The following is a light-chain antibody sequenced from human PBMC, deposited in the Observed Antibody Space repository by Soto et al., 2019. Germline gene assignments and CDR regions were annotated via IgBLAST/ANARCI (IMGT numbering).Light chain of an antibody. Sequence: QSALTQPPSASGSPGQSVTISCTGTSSDVGAYNSVSWYQQHPDNAPQLMIYDVGKRPSGVPDRFSGSKSGNTASLTVSGLQAEDEADYSCSSYAGIDRPVVFGGGPKLTVL. CDR2: DVG. V-gene: IGLV2-8*01. CDR1: SSDVGAYNS. CDR3: SSYAGIDRPVV. J-gene: IGLJ2*01.